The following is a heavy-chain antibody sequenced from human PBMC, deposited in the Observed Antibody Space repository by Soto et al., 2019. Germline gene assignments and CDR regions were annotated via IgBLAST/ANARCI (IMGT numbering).Heavy chain of an antibody. V-gene: IGHV3-21*01. J-gene: IGHJ6*03. CDR2: ISSSSSYI. CDR3: ARGIPAITMVRGVIGYYMDV. Sequence: GGSLRLSCAASGFTFSSYSMNWVRQAPGKGLEWVSSISSSSSYIYYADSVKGRFTISRDNAKNSLYLQMNSLRAEDTAVYYCARGIPAITMVRGVIGYYMDVWGKGTTVTVSS. D-gene: IGHD3-10*01. CDR1: GFTFSSYS.